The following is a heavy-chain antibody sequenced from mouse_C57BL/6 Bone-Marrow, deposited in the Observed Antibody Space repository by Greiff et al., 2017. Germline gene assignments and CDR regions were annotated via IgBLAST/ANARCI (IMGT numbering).Heavy chain of an antibody. J-gene: IGHJ2*01. D-gene: IGHD1-1*01. Sequence: QVTLKECGPGILQPSQTLSLTCSFSGFSLSTFGMGVGWIRQPSGKGLKWLAHIWWDDDKYYKPALKSRLTISKDTSKNQVFLKIANVDTADTATYYCARGTYYYDSSRFDYWGQGTTLTVSS. CDR2: IWWDDDK. V-gene: IGHV8-8*01. CDR1: GFSLSTFGMG. CDR3: ARGTYYYDSSRFDY.